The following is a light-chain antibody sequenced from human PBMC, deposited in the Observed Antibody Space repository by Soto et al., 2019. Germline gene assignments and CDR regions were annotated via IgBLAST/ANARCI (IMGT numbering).Light chain of an antibody. V-gene: IGLV3-1*01. CDR3: QAWDSSTVV. CDR1: KLGDKY. CDR2: QDS. Sequence: SYELTQPPSVSVSPGQTASITCSGDKLGDKYACWYQQKPRQSPVLVIYQDSKRPSGIPERFSGSNSGNTATPTISGTQAMEEADYYCQAWDSSTVVFGGGTKLTVL. J-gene: IGLJ2*01.